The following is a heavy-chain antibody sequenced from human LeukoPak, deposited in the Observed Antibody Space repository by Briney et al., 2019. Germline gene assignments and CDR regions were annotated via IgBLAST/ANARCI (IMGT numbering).Heavy chain of an antibody. CDR3: ARDRSGWYRMGFDY. Sequence: ASVKVSCKASGYTFTSYGISWVRQAPGQGLEWMGWISAYNGNTNYAQKLQGRVTMTTDTSTSTAYMELRSLRSDDTAVYYCARDRSGWYRMGFDYWGQGTLVTVSS. CDR1: GYTFTSYG. J-gene: IGHJ4*02. V-gene: IGHV1-18*01. CDR2: ISAYNGNT. D-gene: IGHD6-19*01.